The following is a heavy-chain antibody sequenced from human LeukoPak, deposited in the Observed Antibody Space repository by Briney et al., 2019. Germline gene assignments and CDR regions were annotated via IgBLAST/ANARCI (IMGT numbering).Heavy chain of an antibody. CDR2: IKQDGSEK. Sequence: GGSLRLSCAASGFTFSSHWMSWVRRAPGKGLEWVANIKQDGSEKYYVDSVKGRFTISRDNAKNSLYLQMNSLRAEDTAVYYCASGHSSGWLYDFDYWGQGTLVTVSS. D-gene: IGHD6-19*01. CDR1: GFTFSSHW. J-gene: IGHJ4*02. V-gene: IGHV3-7*03. CDR3: ASGHSSGWLYDFDY.